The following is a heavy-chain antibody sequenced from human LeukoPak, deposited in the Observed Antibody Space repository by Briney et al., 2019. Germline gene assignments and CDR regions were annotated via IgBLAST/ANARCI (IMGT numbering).Heavy chain of an antibody. CDR1: GXTVSSHY. CDR3: AKSDRFYYDSSGYFLRYYYYGMDV. D-gene: IGHD3-22*01. Sequence: QSGGSLRLFCAASGXTVSSHYVSWVRQAPGKGLEWVSAISGSGGSTYYADSVKGRFTISRDNSKNTLYLQMNSLRAEDTAVYYCAKSDRFYYDSSGYFLRYYYYGMDVWGQGTTVTVSS. CDR2: ISGSGGST. V-gene: IGHV3-23*01. J-gene: IGHJ6*02.